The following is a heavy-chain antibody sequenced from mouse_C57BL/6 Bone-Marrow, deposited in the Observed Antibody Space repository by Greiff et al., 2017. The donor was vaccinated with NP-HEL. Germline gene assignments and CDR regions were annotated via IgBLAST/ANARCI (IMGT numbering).Heavy chain of an antibody. CDR1: GFTFSDYG. Sequence: EVKVEESGGGLVQPGGSLKLSCAASGFTFSDYGMAWVRQAPRKGPEWVAFISNLAYSIYYADTVTGRFTISRENAKNTLYLEMSSLRSEDTAMYYCARGLPGYFDVWGTGTTVTVSS. CDR3: ARGLPGYFDV. V-gene: IGHV5-15*04. CDR2: ISNLAYSI. J-gene: IGHJ1*03.